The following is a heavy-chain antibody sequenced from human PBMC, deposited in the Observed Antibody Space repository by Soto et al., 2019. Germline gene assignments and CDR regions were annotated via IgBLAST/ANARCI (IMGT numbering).Heavy chain of an antibody. V-gene: IGHV1-69*13. CDR3: ARDYPADGRLKYYYYYYGMDV. CDR1: GGTFSSYA. CDR2: IIPIFGTA. Sequence: GASVKVSRKASGGTFSSYAISWVRQAPGQGLEWMGGIIPIFGTANYAQKFQGRVTITADESTSTAYMELSSLRSEDTAVYYCARDYPADGRLKYYYYYYGMDVWGQGTTVTVSS. J-gene: IGHJ6*02.